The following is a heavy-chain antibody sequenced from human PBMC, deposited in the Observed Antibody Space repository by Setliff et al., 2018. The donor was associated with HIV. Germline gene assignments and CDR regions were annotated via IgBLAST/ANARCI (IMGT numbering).Heavy chain of an antibody. V-gene: IGHV1-2*02. J-gene: IGHJ4*02. Sequence: ASVKVSCKASGYSFSDYYIHWVRQAPGHGFQWMGWISPKYGGTNYAQDFQGRVTMTRDTSISTAYMELSSLGSDDTAVYYCARVRSSGWYDWAFDYWGQGTLVTVSS. D-gene: IGHD6-19*01. CDR2: ISPKYGGT. CDR3: ARVRSSGWYDWAFDY. CDR1: GYSFSDYY.